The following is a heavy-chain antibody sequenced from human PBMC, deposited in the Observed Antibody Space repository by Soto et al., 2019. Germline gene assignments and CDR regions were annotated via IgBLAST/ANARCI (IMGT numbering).Heavy chain of an antibody. CDR1: GFTFSSYS. CDR2: FSSSSSTI. CDR3: AGPYYYDSSGYYYDGDY. J-gene: IGHJ4*02. Sequence: EVQLVESGGGLVQPGGSLRLSCAASGFTFSSYSMNWVRQAPGKGLEWVSYFSSSSSTIYYADSVKGRFTISRDNAKNSLYLQMNSLRAEDTAVYYCAGPYYYDSSGYYYDGDYWGQGTLVTVSS. D-gene: IGHD3-22*01. V-gene: IGHV3-48*01.